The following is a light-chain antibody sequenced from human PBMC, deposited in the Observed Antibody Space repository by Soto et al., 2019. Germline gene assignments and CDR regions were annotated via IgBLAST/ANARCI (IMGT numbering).Light chain of an antibody. V-gene: IGKV1-39*01. CDR1: QSITNN. Sequence: DIQMTQSPSSLSASVGDRVTITCRTSQSITNNLNWYQQKPGKAPKLLTYAASTLQSGVPSRFSGSGSGTDFTLTISSLQPGDFASYYCQQTYTSPLYTFGQGTKLEIK. CDR2: AAS. CDR3: QQTYTSPLYT. J-gene: IGKJ2*01.